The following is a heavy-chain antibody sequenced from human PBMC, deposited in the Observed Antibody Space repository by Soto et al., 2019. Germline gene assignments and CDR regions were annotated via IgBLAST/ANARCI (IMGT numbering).Heavy chain of an antibody. Sequence: EVQLLESGGGLVQPGGSLRLSCAASGFTFSSYAMSWVRQAPGKGLEWVSAISGSGGSTYYADSVKGRFTISRDNSKNTLYRQMNSLRAEDTAVYYCASPPPGYSSSWYGIGYWGQGTLVTVSS. D-gene: IGHD6-13*01. CDR2: ISGSGGST. J-gene: IGHJ4*02. CDR1: GFTFSSYA. CDR3: ASPPPGYSSSWYGIGY. V-gene: IGHV3-23*01.